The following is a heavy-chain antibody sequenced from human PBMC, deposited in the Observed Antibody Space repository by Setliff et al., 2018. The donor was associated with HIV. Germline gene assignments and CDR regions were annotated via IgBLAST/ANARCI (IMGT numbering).Heavy chain of an antibody. Sequence: ETLSLTCTVSRDSINGHWWSWIRQPPGKGLEWTGSIHYSGITHYNPSLKSRLTMSVDTSKNQVSLKLASVTAADTAVYYCARYKCINFACVGFDIWGQGTVVTVSS. V-gene: IGHV4-59*11. CDR2: IHYSGIT. J-gene: IGHJ3*02. CDR3: ARYKCINFACVGFDI. CDR1: RDSINGHW. D-gene: IGHD3-9*01.